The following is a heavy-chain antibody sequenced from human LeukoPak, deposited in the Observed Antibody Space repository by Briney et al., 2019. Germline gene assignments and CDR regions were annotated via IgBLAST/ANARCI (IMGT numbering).Heavy chain of an antibody. D-gene: IGHD3-22*01. J-gene: IGHJ4*02. CDR3: TRNYYDSSGYYYGFDY. Sequence: GGSLRLSCAASGFTFGDYAMSWFRQAPGKGLEWVGFIRSKAYGGTTEYAASVKGRFTISRDNSKSIAYLQMNSLKTEDTAVYYCTRNYYDSSGYYYGFDYWGQGTLVTVSS. CDR1: GFTFGDYA. CDR2: IRSKAYGGTT. V-gene: IGHV3-49*03.